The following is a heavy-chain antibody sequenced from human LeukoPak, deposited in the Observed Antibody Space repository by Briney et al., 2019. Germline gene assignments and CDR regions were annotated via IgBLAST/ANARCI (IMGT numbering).Heavy chain of an antibody. D-gene: IGHD4-17*01. CDR2: ISAYNGNT. J-gene: IGHJ4*02. CDR3: ARDHDYGDYGGY. CDR1: GYTFTSYY. Sequence: ASVKVSCKASGYTFTSYYMHWVRQAPGQGLEWMGWISAYNGNTNYAQKLQGRVTMTTDTSTSTAYMELRSLRSDDTAVYYCARDHDYGDYGGYWGQGTLVTVSS. V-gene: IGHV1-18*04.